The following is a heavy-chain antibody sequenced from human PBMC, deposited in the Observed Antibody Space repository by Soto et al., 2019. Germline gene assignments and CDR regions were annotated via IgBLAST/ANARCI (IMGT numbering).Heavy chain of an antibody. CDR2: IYHSGST. CDR3: ARVSGSYYYGMDV. V-gene: IGHV4-4*02. D-gene: IGHD1-26*01. Sequence: QVQLQESGPGLVKPSGTLSLTCAVSGSSISSSNWWSWLRQPPGKGLEWIGEIYHSGSTNYNPSLKSRVTISVDKSKNQFSLRLTSVNAADTAVYYCARVSGSYYYGMDVWGQGTTVTVSS. J-gene: IGHJ6*02. CDR1: GSSISSSNW.